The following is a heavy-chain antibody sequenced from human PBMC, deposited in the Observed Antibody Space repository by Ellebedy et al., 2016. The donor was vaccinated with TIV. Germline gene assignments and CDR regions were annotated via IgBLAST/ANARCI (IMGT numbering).Heavy chain of an antibody. Sequence: ASVKVSCKASGYTFTSYYVHWVRQAPGQGLEWMGRISPSGDSTIYAQNLQGRVTATRDTSTSTVYMELSSLRSEDTAVYYCARDGHNWNFDYWGQGTLVTVSS. J-gene: IGHJ4*02. CDR2: ISPSGDST. CDR3: ARDGHNWNFDY. CDR1: GYTFTSYY. D-gene: IGHD1-1*01. V-gene: IGHV1-46*04.